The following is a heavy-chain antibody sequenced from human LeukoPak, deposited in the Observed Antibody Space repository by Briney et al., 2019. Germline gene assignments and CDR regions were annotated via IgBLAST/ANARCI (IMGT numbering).Heavy chain of an antibody. Sequence: PSETLSLTCTVSGGSISSYYWSWIRQPAGKGLEWIGRIYTSGSTNYNPSLKSRVTMSVDTSKNQFSLTLSSVTAADTAVYYCARNPATGYSSSRGAFDIWGQGTMVTVSS. CDR3: ARNPATGYSSSRGAFDI. CDR1: GGSISSYY. CDR2: IYTSGST. J-gene: IGHJ3*02. V-gene: IGHV4-4*07. D-gene: IGHD6-13*01.